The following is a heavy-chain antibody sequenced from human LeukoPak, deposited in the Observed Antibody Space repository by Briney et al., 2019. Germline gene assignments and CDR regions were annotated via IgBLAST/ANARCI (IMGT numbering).Heavy chain of an antibody. CDR3: VTVTPYRSFDN. D-gene: IGHD1-26*01. V-gene: IGHV4-38-2*01. J-gene: IGHJ4*02. CDR1: GYSISSDYY. CDR2: IYHNEKT. Sequence: SETLPLTCAVSGYSISSDYYWGWVRQPPGKRLEWIGNIYHNEKTYYNPSLKSRVTLSVDTSKNQFSLRLSSVTASDTAVYYCVTVTPYRSFDNWGPGTLVTVSS.